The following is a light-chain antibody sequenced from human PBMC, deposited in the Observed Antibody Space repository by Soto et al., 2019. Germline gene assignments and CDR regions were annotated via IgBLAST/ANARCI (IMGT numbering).Light chain of an antibody. CDR2: DVV. CDR3: CSYAGGYTHV. J-gene: IGLJ1*01. Sequence: QSVLTQPRSVSGSPGQSVTISCTGTSSDVGTYNFVSWYQQHPGTAPKLIIYDVVKRPSGVPDRFSGSKSGNTAYLTISRLQTEDEADYHCCSYAGGYTHVFGTGTKVTV. CDR1: SSDVGTYNF. V-gene: IGLV2-11*01.